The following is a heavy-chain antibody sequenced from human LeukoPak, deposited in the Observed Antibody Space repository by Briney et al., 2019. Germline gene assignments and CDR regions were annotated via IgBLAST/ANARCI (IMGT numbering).Heavy chain of an antibody. CDR1: GFTFSSCS. CDR2: ISSSSSTI. D-gene: IGHD6-13*01. V-gene: IGHV3-48*04. Sequence: GGSLRLSCAASGFTFSSCSMNWVRQAPGKGLEWDSYISSSSSTIYYADSVKGRFTISRDNAKNSLYLQMNSLRAEDTAVYYCARDQQLVPYYWGQGTLVTVSS. J-gene: IGHJ4*02. CDR3: ARDQQLVPYY.